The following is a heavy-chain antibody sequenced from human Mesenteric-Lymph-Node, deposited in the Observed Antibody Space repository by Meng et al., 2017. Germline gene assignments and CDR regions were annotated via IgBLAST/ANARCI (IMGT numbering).Heavy chain of an antibody. CDR1: GFPFSTYW. CDR3: ARGYSGYDWGY. CDR2: IKQDGSEK. Sequence: GESLKISCAASGFPFSTYWMNWVRQAPGKGPEWVANIKQDGSEKYYVDSVKGRFTISRDNAKNSLYLQMNSLRAEDTAVYYCARGYSGYDWGYWGQGTLVTVSS. V-gene: IGHV3-7*01. D-gene: IGHD5-12*01. J-gene: IGHJ4*02.